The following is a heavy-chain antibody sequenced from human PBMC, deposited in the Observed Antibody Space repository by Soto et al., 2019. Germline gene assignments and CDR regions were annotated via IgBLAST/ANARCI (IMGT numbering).Heavy chain of an antibody. V-gene: IGHV3-30-3*01. CDR3: ARVGGIRFGELPMNFDY. CDR1: GFTFSTYA. J-gene: IGHJ4*02. Sequence: QVQLVESGGGVVQPGRSLRLSCAASGFTFSTYAMHWVRQAPGKGLEWVAVISYDGNNKYYADPVKGRFTISRDNSKNTLYLQMNSLRAEDTAVYYCARVGGIRFGELPMNFDYWGQGTLVTVSS. D-gene: IGHD3-10*01. CDR2: ISYDGNNK.